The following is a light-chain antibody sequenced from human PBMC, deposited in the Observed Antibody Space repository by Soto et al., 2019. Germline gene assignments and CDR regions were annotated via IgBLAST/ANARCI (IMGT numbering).Light chain of an antibody. J-gene: IGLJ2*01. CDR3: QSYDSSLRGSV. V-gene: IGLV1-40*01. Sequence: QSVLTQPPSVSGAPVQRVTISCTGSSSNIGAGYEVQWYQQLPGTAPKLLINGNSNRPSGVPDRFSGSRSGTSASLAITGLQAEDEADYYCQSYDSSLRGSVFGGGTKLTVL. CDR2: GNS. CDR1: SSNIGAGYE.